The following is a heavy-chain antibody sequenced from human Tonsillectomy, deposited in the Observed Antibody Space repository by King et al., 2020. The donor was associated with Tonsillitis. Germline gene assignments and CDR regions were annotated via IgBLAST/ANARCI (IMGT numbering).Heavy chain of an antibody. D-gene: IGHD3-9*01. Sequence: LQLQESGPGLVKPSETLSLTCTVSGGSISSSSYYWGWIRQPPGKGLEWIGNFYYSGSTYYNPSLKSRVTISVDTSKNQFSLKLSSVTAADTAVYYCANQGHAILTGYYKNFYYGMHVWGQGTPVTVSS. J-gene: IGHJ6*02. CDR2: FYYSGST. CDR3: ANQGHAILTGYYKNFYYGMHV. CDR1: GGSISSSSYY. V-gene: IGHV4-39*07.